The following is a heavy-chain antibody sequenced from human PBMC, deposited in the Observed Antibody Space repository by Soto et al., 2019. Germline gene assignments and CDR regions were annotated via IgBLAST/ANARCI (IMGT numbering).Heavy chain of an antibody. CDR2: IIPILGIA. Sequence: QVQLVQSGAEVKKPGSSVKVSCKASGGTFSSYTISWVRQAPGKGLEWMGRIIPILGIANYAQKFQGRVTITADKSTSTSYMELSSLRSEDTAVYYCAGVVVAATNYWYFDLWGRGTLVTVSS. V-gene: IGHV1-69*02. CDR1: GGTFSSYT. J-gene: IGHJ2*01. D-gene: IGHD2-15*01. CDR3: AGVVVAATNYWYFDL.